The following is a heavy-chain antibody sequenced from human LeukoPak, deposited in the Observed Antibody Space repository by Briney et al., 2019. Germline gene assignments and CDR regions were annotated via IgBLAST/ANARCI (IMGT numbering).Heavy chain of an antibody. D-gene: IGHD3-9*01. CDR2: ISRSSSYI. CDR1: GFTFSSYS. Sequence: GGSLRLSCAASGFTFSSYSMNWVRQAPGKGLEWVSSISRSSSYIYYADSVKGRFTISRDNAKNSLYLQMNSLRAEDTAVYYCARDLTDAFDIWGQGTMVTVSS. CDR3: ARDLTDAFDI. J-gene: IGHJ3*02. V-gene: IGHV3-21*01.